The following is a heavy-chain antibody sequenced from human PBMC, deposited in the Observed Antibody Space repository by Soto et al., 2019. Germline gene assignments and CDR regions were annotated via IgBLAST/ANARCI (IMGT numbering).Heavy chain of an antibody. V-gene: IGHV3-21*01. CDR2: ISSSSSYI. J-gene: IGHJ6*02. D-gene: IGHD2-15*01. Sequence: GGSLRLSCAASGFTFSSYSMNWVRQAPGKGLEWVSSISSSSSYIYYADSVKGRFTMSRDNAKNSLYLQMNSLRAEDTAVYYCARDLGSGGKKDRLGHYYYGMDVWGQGTTVTVSS. CDR3: ARDLGSGGKKDRLGHYYYGMDV. CDR1: GFTFSSYS.